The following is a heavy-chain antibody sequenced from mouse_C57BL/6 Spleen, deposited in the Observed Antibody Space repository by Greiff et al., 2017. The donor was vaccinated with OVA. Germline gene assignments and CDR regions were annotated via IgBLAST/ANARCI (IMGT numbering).Heavy chain of an antibody. CDR1: GFTFSSYA. Sequence: EVKLQESGGGLVKPGGSLKLSCAASGFTFSSYAMSWVRQTPEKRLEWVATISDGGSYTYYPDNVKGRFTISRDNAKNNLYLQMSHLKSEDTAMYYCANDYDGFAYWGQGTLVTVSA. D-gene: IGHD2-4*01. CDR2: ISDGGSYT. J-gene: IGHJ3*01. V-gene: IGHV5-4*03. CDR3: ANDYDGFAY.